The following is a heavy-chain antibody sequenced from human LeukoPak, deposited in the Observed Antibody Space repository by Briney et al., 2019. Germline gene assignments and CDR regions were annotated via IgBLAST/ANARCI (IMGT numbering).Heavy chain of an antibody. D-gene: IGHD5-18*01. CDR3: ARGVGSYGNDYYYGLDV. V-gene: IGHV3-30*04. CDR1: GFTFSGYA. CDR2: ISYDGRDK. J-gene: IGHJ6*02. Sequence: GGSLRLSCAASGFTFSGYAMHWVRQAPGKGLEWVTLISYDGRDKNYADSVKGRFTISRDNSENTLYVQMNSLRAEDTAVYYCARGVGSYGNDYYYGLDVWGQGTTVTVPS.